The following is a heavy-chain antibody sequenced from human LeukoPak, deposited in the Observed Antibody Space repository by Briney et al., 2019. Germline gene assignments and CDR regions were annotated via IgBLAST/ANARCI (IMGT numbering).Heavy chain of an antibody. D-gene: IGHD6-19*01. J-gene: IGHJ6*03. CDR2: IKQDGSEK. V-gene: IGHV3-7*01. Sequence: GGSLRLSCVASGFTFSAYWMSWVRQAPGKGLEWVANIKQDGSEKYYVDSVKGRFTISRDNAKNSLYLQMNSLRAEDTAVYYCAGRYSSGWYLALAYYYYYYMDVWGKGTTVTVSS. CDR3: AGRYSSGWYLALAYYYYYYMDV. CDR1: GFTFSAYW.